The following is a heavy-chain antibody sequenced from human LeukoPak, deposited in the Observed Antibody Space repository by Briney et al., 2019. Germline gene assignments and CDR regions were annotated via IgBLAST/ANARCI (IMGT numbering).Heavy chain of an antibody. D-gene: IGHD3-22*01. Sequence: GGSLRLSCAASGFIFGAYGMHWVRQAPGKGLEWVAFIRYDGSNKYSADSMKGRFTISRDNSKNTLYLQMNSLRAEDTAVYYCAKVGGRYFYDTSGSLDFWGQGTLVTVSS. CDR2: IRYDGSNK. CDR3: AKVGGRYFYDTSGSLDF. V-gene: IGHV3-30*02. CDR1: GFIFGAYG. J-gene: IGHJ4*02.